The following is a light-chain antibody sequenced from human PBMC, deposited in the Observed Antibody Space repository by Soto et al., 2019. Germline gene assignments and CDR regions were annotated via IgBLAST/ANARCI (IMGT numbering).Light chain of an antibody. CDR2: KAS. Sequence: DIQMTQSPSTLSASVGHRVTITCRASQTINSWLAWYQQKPGKAPKLLMYKASTLESGVPSRFSGSGSGTEFTLAISSLQSDDFATYYCQQYNAYPLTFGGGTKVDI. CDR3: QQYNAYPLT. J-gene: IGKJ4*01. V-gene: IGKV1-5*03. CDR1: QTINSW.